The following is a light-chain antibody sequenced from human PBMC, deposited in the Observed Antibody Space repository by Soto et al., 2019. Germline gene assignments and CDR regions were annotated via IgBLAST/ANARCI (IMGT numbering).Light chain of an antibody. CDR3: QQYNNWPPIP. V-gene: IGKV3-15*01. CDR1: QSVSIK. CDR2: DTS. Sequence: EIVMTQSTATLSVSPGERATLSCRASQSVSIKLAWYQQKLGQAPRLLIYDTSTRATGIPARFSGSGSGTEFTLTICSLQSEDFAVYYCQQYNNWPPIPFGQGTRLE. J-gene: IGKJ5*01.